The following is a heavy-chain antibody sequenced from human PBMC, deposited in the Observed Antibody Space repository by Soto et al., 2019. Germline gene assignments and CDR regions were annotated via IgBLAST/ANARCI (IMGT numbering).Heavy chain of an antibody. CDR1: GFTFSSYA. V-gene: IGHV3-23*01. D-gene: IGHD1-7*01. CDR3: AKGNSWSPALVLDI. CDR2: SSGSGGST. J-gene: IGHJ3*02. Sequence: LRLSCAASGFTFSSYAMNWVRQAPGKGLEWVSASSGSGGSTYYADSVKGRFTISRDSSKNTLYLQMNSLRAEDTAVYYCAKGNSWSPALVLDIWGQGTMVTVSS.